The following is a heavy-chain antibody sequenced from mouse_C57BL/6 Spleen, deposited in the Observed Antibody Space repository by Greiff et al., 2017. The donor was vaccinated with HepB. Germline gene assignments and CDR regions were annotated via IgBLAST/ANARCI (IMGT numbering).Heavy chain of an antibody. CDR2: IYPGDGDT. CDR3: ARGENGTDFDY. CDR1: GYAFSSSW. D-gene: IGHD1-1*01. V-gene: IGHV1-82*01. J-gene: IGHJ2*01. Sequence: VQLQESGPELVKPGASVKISCKASGYAFSSSWMNWVKQRPGKGLEWIGRIYPGDGDTYYNGKFKGKATLTADKSSSTAYMQLSSLTSEDSAVYFCARGENGTDFDYWGQGTTLTVSS.